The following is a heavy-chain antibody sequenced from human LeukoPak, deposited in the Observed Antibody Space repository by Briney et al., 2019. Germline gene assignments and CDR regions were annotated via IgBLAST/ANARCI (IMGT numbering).Heavy chain of an antibody. CDR1: GFTFSSYC. D-gene: IGHD4-17*01. V-gene: IGHV3-33*06. CDR2: ILYEGSNK. CDR3: AKDPNLHGDYYFDY. Sequence: GRSLRLSCAASGFTFSSYCMHWVRQAPGKGLEWVAVILYEGSNKYYADSVKGRFTISRDNSKNTLYLQMNSLRAEDTAVYYCAKDPNLHGDYYFDYWGQGTLVTVSS. J-gene: IGHJ4*02.